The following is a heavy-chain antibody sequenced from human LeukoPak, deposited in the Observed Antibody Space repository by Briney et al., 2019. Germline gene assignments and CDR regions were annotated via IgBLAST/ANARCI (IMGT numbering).Heavy chain of an antibody. CDR1: GFTFSSYT. J-gene: IGHJ5*01. CDR3: ARALTPTSGWLGS. D-gene: IGHD2-2*01. V-gene: IGHV3-21*01. Sequence: GASLRLSCAASGFTFSSYTMTWVRQDPGKGLEWVSCISSSSSYTYYGDTLKGRFTLSRDNANNSLYLQMDNLRGEDTAIYYCARALTPTSGWLGSWGQGTLVTASS. CDR2: ISSSSSYT.